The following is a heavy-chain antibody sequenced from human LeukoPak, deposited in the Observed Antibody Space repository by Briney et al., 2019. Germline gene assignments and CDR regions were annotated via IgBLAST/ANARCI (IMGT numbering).Heavy chain of an antibody. Sequence: GGSLRLSCAASGFTFSSYAMSWVRQAPGKGLEWVSVIGGGGGATYFADSVKGRFTISRDNSKNTLYLQMNSLRAEDTAVYYCAKRGSYCFDYWGQGTLVTVSS. CDR2: IGGGGGAT. D-gene: IGHD3-10*01. J-gene: IGHJ4*02. V-gene: IGHV3-23*01. CDR3: AKRGSYCFDY. CDR1: GFTFSSYA.